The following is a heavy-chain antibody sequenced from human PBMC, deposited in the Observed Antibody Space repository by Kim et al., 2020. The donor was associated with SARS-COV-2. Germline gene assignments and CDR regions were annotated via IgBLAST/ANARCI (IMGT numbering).Heavy chain of an antibody. J-gene: IGHJ4*02. D-gene: IGHD3-16*01. Sequence: GGSLRLSCAASGFTFDDYAMHWVRQAPGKGLEWVSGISWNSGSIGYADSVKGRFTISRDNAKNSLYLQMNSLRAEDTALYYCAKGPTFGGAVPFDYWGQGTLVTVSS. V-gene: IGHV3-9*01. CDR2: ISWNSGSI. CDR3: AKGPTFGGAVPFDY. CDR1: GFTFDDYA.